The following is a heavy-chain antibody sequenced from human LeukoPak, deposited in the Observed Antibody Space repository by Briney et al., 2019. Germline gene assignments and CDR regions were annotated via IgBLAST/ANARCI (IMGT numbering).Heavy chain of an antibody. J-gene: IGHJ4*02. CDR2: INTNTGNP. V-gene: IGHV7-4-1*02. D-gene: IGHD6-13*01. Sequence: GASVKVSRKASGYTFTSYAMNWVRQAPGQGLEWMGWINTNTGNPTYAQGFTGRFVFSLDTSVSTAYRQISSLKAEDTAVYYCACAAAGTKSLMLFDYWGQGTLVTVSS. CDR3: ACAAAGTKSLMLFDY. CDR1: GYTFTSYA.